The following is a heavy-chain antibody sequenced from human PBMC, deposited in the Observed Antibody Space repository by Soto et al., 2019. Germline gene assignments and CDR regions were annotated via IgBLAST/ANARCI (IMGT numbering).Heavy chain of an antibody. CDR1: GFSFSSYG. J-gene: IGHJ3*02. CDR2: ISYDGSNK. D-gene: IGHD3-10*01. V-gene: IGHV3-30*03. Sequence: PGGSLRLSCAASGFSFSSYGMHWVRQAPGKGLEWVAVISYDGSNKYYADSVKGRFTISRDNSKNTLYLQMNSLRSEDTAVYYCARGLLGWYGPVRALGAFDIWGQGTMVTVSS. CDR3: ARGLLGWYGPVRALGAFDI.